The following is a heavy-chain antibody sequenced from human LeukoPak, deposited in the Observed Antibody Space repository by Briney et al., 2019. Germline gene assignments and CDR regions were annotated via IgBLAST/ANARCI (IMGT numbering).Heavy chain of an antibody. Sequence: SETLSLTCTVSGGSTSSYYWSWIRQPAGKGLEWIGRIYTSGSTNYNPSLKSRVTMSVDTSKNQFSLKLSSVTAADTAVYYCARDGSKLEPSAFDIWGQGTMVTVSS. CDR2: IYTSGST. CDR1: GGSTSSYY. D-gene: IGHD1-1*01. CDR3: ARDGSKLEPSAFDI. J-gene: IGHJ3*02. V-gene: IGHV4-4*07.